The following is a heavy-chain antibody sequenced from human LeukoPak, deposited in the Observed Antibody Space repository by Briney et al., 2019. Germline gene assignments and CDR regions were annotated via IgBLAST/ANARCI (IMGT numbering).Heavy chain of an antibody. J-gene: IGHJ4*02. CDR3: ARYYYYDSSGSHDYFDY. CDR2: IYYSGST. D-gene: IGHD3-22*01. V-gene: IGHV4-39*01. Sequence: PETLSPTCTVSGGSISSSSYYWGWIRQPPGKGLEWIGSIYYSGSTYYNPSLKSRVTISVDTSKNQFSLKLSSVTAADTAVYYCARYYYYDSSGSHDYFDYWGQGTLVTVSS. CDR1: GGSISSSSYY.